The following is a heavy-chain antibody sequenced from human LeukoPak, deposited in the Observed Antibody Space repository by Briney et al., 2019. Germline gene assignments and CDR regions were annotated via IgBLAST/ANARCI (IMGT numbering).Heavy chain of an antibody. D-gene: IGHD3-10*01. CDR1: GVSISSTNYY. Sequence: MSSDTLSLTCTVSGVSISSTNYYWTWIRQPAGKGLEWIGRIYTTGSPRYSPSLESRVTISVDTSTNQFSLKLTSVSVADTAVYYCARDRGFTTARGVASWFDPWGQGTLVTVSS. J-gene: IGHJ5*02. CDR2: IYTTGSP. V-gene: IGHV4-61*02. CDR3: ARDRGFTTARGVASWFDP.